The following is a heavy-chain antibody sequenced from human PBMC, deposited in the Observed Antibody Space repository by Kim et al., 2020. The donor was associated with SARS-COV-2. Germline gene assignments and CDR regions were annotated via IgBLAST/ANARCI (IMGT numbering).Heavy chain of an antibody. CDR2: IRGRGDGA. CDR1: GFSLNNNA. J-gene: IGHJ5*01. Sequence: GGSLRLSCATSGFSLNNNAWAWVRQAPGKGLEWVSAIRGRGDGAFYADSVKGRFTISRDTSENTLYLQMNSLRVEDTAIYYCAKLKTMFQGVNCFDSWGQGTLVTVPS. CDR3: AKLKTMFQGVNCFDS. V-gene: IGHV3-23*01. D-gene: IGHD3-10*01.